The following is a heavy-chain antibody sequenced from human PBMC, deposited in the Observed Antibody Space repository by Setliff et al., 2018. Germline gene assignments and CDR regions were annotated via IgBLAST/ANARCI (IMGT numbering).Heavy chain of an antibody. J-gene: IGHJ4*02. D-gene: IGHD1-26*01. Sequence: GGSLRLSCAASGFTFSTYWMNWVRQAPGKGLEWVASIRKDGSEKYYVDSVKGRFTISRDNAKNSVYLQMNSLRAEDTAVYYCARDGGGTYYSRSDYWGQGTLVTVSS. CDR1: GFTFSTYW. V-gene: IGHV3-7*03. CDR3: ARDGGGTYYSRSDY. CDR2: IRKDGSEK.